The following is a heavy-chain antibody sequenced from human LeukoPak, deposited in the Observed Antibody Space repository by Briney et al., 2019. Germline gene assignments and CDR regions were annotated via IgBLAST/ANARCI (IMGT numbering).Heavy chain of an antibody. CDR2: IKEDESAK. V-gene: IGHV3-7*01. CDR3: ARDVGGSLDY. D-gene: IGHD1-26*01. Sequence: GGSLRLSCAASGFTFSTYWMAWVRQAPGKGLEWVANIKEDESAKHQADSVKGRFTISRDNAQNSVYLQMSSLRGEDTAVYYCARDVGGSLDYWGQGTLVIVSS. J-gene: IGHJ4*02. CDR1: GFTFSTYW.